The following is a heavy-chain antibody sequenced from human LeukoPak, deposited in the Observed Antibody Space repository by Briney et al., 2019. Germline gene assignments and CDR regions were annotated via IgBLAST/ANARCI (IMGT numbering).Heavy chain of an antibody. CDR1: GFTFDDYG. CDR2: INWNGGST. D-gene: IGHD3-22*01. Sequence: GGSLRLSCAASGFTFDDYGMSWVRQAPGKGLEWVSGINWNGGSTGYADSVKGRFTISRDNAKNSLYLQMNSLRVEDTAVYYCARGWETTMIVPSGDYWGQGTLVTVSS. CDR3: ARGWETTMIVPSGDY. V-gene: IGHV3-20*04. J-gene: IGHJ4*02.